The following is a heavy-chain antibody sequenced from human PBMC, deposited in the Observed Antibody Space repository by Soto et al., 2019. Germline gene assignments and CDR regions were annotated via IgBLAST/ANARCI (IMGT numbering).Heavy chain of an antibody. D-gene: IGHD3-10*01. CDR3: ARDRGYDAFDI. Sequence: GESLKISCAASGFTFSSYAMHWVRQAPGKGLEYVSAISSNGGSTYYANSVKGRFTISRDNSKNTLYLQMGSLRAEDMAVYYCARDRGYDAFDIWGQGTMVTVSS. CDR2: ISSNGGST. CDR1: GFTFSSYA. J-gene: IGHJ3*02. V-gene: IGHV3-64*01.